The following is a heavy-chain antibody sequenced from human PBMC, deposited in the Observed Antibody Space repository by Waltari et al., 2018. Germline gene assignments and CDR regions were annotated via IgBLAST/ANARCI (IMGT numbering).Heavy chain of an antibody. V-gene: IGHV4-34*01. CDR3: ARPPPGDYGDTSGAFEI. CDR2: INHSGNT. CDR1: VGPFSGYY. Sequence: QVQLQQWGAGLLKPSETLSLTCAVYVGPFSGYYWTWIRQPPGKGLEWIGEINHSGNTKYNPSLKSRVTLSVDTSKNQFSLRVTSVTAADTAVYYCARPPPGDYGDTSGAFEIWGRGTMVTVSS. D-gene: IGHD4-17*01. J-gene: IGHJ3*02.